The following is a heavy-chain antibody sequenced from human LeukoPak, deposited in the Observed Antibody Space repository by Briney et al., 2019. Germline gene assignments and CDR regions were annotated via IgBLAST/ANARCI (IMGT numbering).Heavy chain of an antibody. CDR3: ARHINYYDNGALHY. Sequence: SETLSLTCTVSGGSISSGGYYWSWIRQPPGKGLEWIGYIYHSGSTYYNPSLKSRVTISVDTSKNQFSLKLSSVTAADTAVYYCARHINYYDNGALHYWGQGTLVTVSS. CDR2: IYHSGST. CDR1: GGSISSGGYY. V-gene: IGHV4-30-2*01. D-gene: IGHD3-22*01. J-gene: IGHJ4*02.